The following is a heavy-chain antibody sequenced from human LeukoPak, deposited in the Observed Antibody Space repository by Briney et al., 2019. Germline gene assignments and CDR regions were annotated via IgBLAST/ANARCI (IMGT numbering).Heavy chain of an antibody. CDR1: GYTFTSYY. J-gene: IGHJ5*02. Sequence: SVKVSCKASGYTFTSYYMHWVRQAPGQGLEWMGRIIPIFGTANYAQKFQGRVTITTDESTSTAYMELSSLRSEDTAVYYCARELFLSSSHVSSWGQGTLVTVSS. D-gene: IGHD6-6*01. CDR3: ARELFLSSSHVSS. V-gene: IGHV1-69*05. CDR2: IIPIFGTA.